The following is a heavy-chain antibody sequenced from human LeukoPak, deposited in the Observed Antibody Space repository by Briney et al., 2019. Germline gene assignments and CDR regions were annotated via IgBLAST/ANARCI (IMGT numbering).Heavy chain of an antibody. J-gene: IGHJ2*01. CDR1: GGSISSYY. CDR2: IYYSGGT. CDR3: ARGYGGWPSWYFDL. V-gene: IGHV4-59*01. Sequence: SETLSLTCTVSGGSISSYYWSWIRQPPGKGLEWIGNIYYSGGTNYNPSLKSRVTISVDTSKNQFSLKLSSVTAADTAVYYCARGYGGWPSWYFDLWGRGTLVTVSS. D-gene: IGHD4-23*01.